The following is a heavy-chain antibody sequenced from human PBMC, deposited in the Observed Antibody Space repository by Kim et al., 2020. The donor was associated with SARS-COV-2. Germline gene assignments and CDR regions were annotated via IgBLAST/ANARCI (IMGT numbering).Heavy chain of an antibody. J-gene: IGHJ3*02. D-gene: IGHD6-13*01. CDR2: INPKGGSA. Sequence: ASVKVSCKASGYTFSSYYMHWVRQAPGQGLEWMGIINPKGGSANYAQKFQGRVIMSTDTSTSTVSMELSSLRSEDTAVYYCARDAIIGAAGYDSFDTWGQ. CDR1: GYTFSSYY. CDR3: ARDAIIGAAGYDSFDT. V-gene: IGHV1-46*01.